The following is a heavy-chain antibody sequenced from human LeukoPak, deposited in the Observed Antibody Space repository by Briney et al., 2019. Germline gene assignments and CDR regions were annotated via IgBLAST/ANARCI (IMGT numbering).Heavy chain of an antibody. J-gene: IGHJ4*02. CDR2: IYYSGST. Sequence: PSETLSLTCTVSGGSISSYYWSWIRQPPGKGLGWIGYIYYSGSTKYNPSLKSRVTISVDTSKNQFSLRLSSVTAADTAVYYCARHLQDTAMVSPLYYFDNWGQGTLVTVSS. D-gene: IGHD5-18*01. CDR1: GGSISSYY. V-gene: IGHV4-59*08. CDR3: ARHLQDTAMVSPLYYFDN.